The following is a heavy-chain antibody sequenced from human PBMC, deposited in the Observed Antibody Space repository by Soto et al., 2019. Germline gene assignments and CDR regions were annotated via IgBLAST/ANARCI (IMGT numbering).Heavy chain of an antibody. D-gene: IGHD2-15*01. CDR2: IYHLGTT. Sequence: SETLSLTCSVSGRSISEINYYWGWIRQPPGKGLEWIGSIYHLGTTYYNPSLKSRVTISIDTSKNQYSLKLMSVTAADTAVYFCAAILVGATRHTDPGRWGQGTLVTVSS. CDR3: AAILVGATRHTDPGR. V-gene: IGHV4-39*01. CDR1: GRSISEINYY. J-gene: IGHJ4*02.